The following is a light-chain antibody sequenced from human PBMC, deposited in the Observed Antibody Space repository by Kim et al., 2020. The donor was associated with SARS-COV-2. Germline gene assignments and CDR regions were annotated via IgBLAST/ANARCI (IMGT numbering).Light chain of an antibody. V-gene: IGKV3-15*01. J-gene: IGKJ2*01. CDR1: QSVSSN. CDR3: QQYNDWPPRYT. Sequence: PGERATRSCRASQSVSSNLAWYQQKPGQAPRLLIYGASTRATGIPARFSGSGSGTEFTLTISSLQSEDFAVYYCQQYNDWPPRYTFGQGTKVDIK. CDR2: GAS.